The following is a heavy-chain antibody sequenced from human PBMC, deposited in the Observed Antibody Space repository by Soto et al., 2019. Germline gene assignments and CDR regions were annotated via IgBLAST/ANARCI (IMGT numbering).Heavy chain of an antibody. V-gene: IGHV1-24*01. CDR1: GGTFSSYA. Sequence: ASVKVSCKASGGTFSSYAISWVRQAPGKGLEWMGGFDPEDGETIYAQKFQGRVTMTEDTSTDTAYMELSSLRSEDTAVYYCATVNTMVRGVDRLYYYYGMDVWGQGTTVTVSS. CDR2: FDPEDGET. D-gene: IGHD3-10*01. CDR3: ATVNTMVRGVDRLYYYYGMDV. J-gene: IGHJ6*02.